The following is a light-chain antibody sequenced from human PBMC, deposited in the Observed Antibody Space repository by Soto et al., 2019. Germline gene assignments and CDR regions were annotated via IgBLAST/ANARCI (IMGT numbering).Light chain of an antibody. J-gene: IGKJ1*01. V-gene: IGKV3-15*01. CDR2: GAS. CDR1: QSVSSN. CDR3: QHYNNWPRT. Sequence: EIVTTQSPATLSVSPGERATLSCRASQSVSSNLAWYQQKPGQAPRLLIYGASSRATGIPARFSGSGSGTEFTLTISGLQSEDFAVYYCQHYNNWPRTFGQGTKVEIK.